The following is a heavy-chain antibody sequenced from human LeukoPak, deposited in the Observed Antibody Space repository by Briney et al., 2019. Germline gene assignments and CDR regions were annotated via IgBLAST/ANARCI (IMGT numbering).Heavy chain of an antibody. CDR2: INRGGHII. V-gene: IGHV3-48*03. D-gene: IGHD1-26*01. CDR3: ARDPPVGANRGAFDV. Sequence: GGSLRLSCAASGFSFSAYEMNWVRQALGKGLEWISYINRGGHIIYYAGSVEGRFAISRDDAKSSLFLQMHSLRAEDTAVYYCARDPPVGANRGAFDVSGKRIMVTVSS. CDR1: GFSFSAYE. J-gene: IGHJ3*01.